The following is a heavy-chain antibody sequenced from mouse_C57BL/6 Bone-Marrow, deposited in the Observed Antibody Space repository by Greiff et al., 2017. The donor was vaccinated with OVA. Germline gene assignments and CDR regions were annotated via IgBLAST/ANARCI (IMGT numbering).Heavy chain of an antibody. Sequence: QVQLQQSGAELARPGASVKMSCKASGYTFTSYTMHWVKQRPGQGLEWIGYINPSSGYTKYNQKFKDKATLTADKSSSTTYMQLSSLTSEDSAVYYCARKGIYYDYDGEFYYWGQGTTLTVSS. V-gene: IGHV1-4*01. CDR2: INPSSGYT. CDR3: ARKGIYYDYDGEFYY. D-gene: IGHD2-4*01. CDR1: GYTFTSYT. J-gene: IGHJ2*01.